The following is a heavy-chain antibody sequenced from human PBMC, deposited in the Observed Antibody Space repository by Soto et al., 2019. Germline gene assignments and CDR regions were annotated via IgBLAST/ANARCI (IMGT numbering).Heavy chain of an antibody. J-gene: IGHJ3*02. V-gene: IGHV4-30-2*01. Sequence: QLQLQESGSGLVKPSQTLSLTCAVSGGSISSGGYSWSWIRQPPGKGLEWIGYIYHSGSTYYNPAXXXRXXISVDRSKNQFSLKLSSVTAADTAVYYCARAHGSGWGAFDIWGQGTMVTVSS. CDR2: IYHSGST. D-gene: IGHD3-10*01. CDR3: ARAHGSGWGAFDI. CDR1: GGSISSGGYS.